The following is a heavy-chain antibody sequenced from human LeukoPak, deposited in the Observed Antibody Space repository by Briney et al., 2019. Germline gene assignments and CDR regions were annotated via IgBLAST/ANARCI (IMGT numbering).Heavy chain of an antibody. V-gene: IGHV1-2*02. CDR2: INPNSGGT. J-gene: IGHJ4*02. CDR3: AGDDPHTQLWYDY. CDR1: GYTFTGYY. D-gene: IGHD5-18*01. Sequence: EASVKVSCKASGYTFTGYYMHWVRPAPGQGLEWMGWINPNSGGTNYARKFQGRVTMARDTSISTAYMELSRLRSDDTAVYYCAGDDPHTQLWYDYWGQGTLVTVSS.